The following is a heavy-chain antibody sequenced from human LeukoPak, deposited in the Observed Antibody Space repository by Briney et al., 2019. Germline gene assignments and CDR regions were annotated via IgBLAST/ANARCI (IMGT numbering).Heavy chain of an antibody. J-gene: IGHJ4*02. Sequence: PGGSLRLSCAASGFTFSSYAMSWVRQAPGKGLEWVSAIGGSGASTYYADSVKGRFTISRDNSKNTVYLQMNSLRAEDTAVYYCAKNSARTTVTTGLSYWGQGTLVTVSS. D-gene: IGHD4-17*01. CDR3: AKNSARTTVTTGLSY. CDR1: GFTFSSYA. V-gene: IGHV3-23*01. CDR2: IGGSGAST.